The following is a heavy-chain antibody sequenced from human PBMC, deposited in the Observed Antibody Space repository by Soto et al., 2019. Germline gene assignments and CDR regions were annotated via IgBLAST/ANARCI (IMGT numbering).Heavy chain of an antibody. CDR3: AHILPRGGGSGVDY. CDR1: GFSLSTSGVG. V-gene: IGHV2-5*02. J-gene: IGHJ4*02. D-gene: IGHD3-16*01. Sequence: QITLKESGPTLVKPTQTLTLTCTFSGFSLSTSGVGVGWIRQPPGKALEWLALIYWDDDKRYSPSLKSRLTITKDTSKNRVVLTMTNMDHVDTATYDCAHILPRGGGSGVDYWGQGTLVTVSS. CDR2: IYWDDDK.